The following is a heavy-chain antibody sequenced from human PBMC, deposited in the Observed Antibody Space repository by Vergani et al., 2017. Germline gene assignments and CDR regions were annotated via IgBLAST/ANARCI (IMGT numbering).Heavy chain of an antibody. J-gene: IGHJ4*02. V-gene: IGHV1-2*02. Sequence: QVQLVQSGAEVKKPGASVKVSCKASGYTFTGYYMHWVRQAPGQGLEWMGWINPNSGGTNYAQKFQGRVTMTRDTSISTAYMELSRLRSDDTAVYYCARTRTPLTGDLPDDYWGQGTLVTVSS. D-gene: IGHD7-27*01. CDR2: INPNSGGT. CDR1: GYTFTGYY. CDR3: ARTRTPLTGDLPDDY.